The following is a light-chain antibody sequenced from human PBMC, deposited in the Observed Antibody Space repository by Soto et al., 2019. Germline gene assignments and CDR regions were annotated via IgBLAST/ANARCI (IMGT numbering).Light chain of an antibody. CDR3: QHYGSSPST. CDR1: QSVSSSY. Sequence: EIVLTQSPGTLSLSPGERATLSCRASQSVSSSYLGWYQQKPGQAPRLLIYGASSRATGIPDRFSGSGSGTDFTLTISRLEPEDFAVYYCQHYGSSPSTFGHGTRLEIK. V-gene: IGKV3-20*01. CDR2: GAS. J-gene: IGKJ5*01.